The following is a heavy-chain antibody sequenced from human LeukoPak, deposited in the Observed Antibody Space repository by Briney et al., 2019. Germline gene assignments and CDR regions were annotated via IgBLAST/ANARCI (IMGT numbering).Heavy chain of an antibody. Sequence: SVRVSCKASGGTFSSYAISWVRQAPGQGLEWMGGIIPIFGTANYAQKFQGRVTITTDESTSTAYMELSSLRSEDTAVYYCATAVDTAMVTAYYYYMDVWGKGTTVTVSS. CDR3: ATAVDTAMVTAYYYYMDV. CDR1: GGTFSSYA. J-gene: IGHJ6*03. CDR2: IIPIFGTA. V-gene: IGHV1-69*05. D-gene: IGHD5-18*01.